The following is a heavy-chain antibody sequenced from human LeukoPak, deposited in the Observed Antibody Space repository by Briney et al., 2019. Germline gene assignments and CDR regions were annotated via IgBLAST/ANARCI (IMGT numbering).Heavy chain of an antibody. V-gene: IGHV4-30-4*01. Sequence: PSETLSLTCTVSGGSISSGDYYWSWIRQPPGKGLEWIGYIYYSGSTYYNPSLKSRVTISVDTSKNQFSLKLSSVTAADTAVYYCASRDTTSYWYFDLWGRGTPVTVSS. CDR1: GGSISSGDYY. J-gene: IGHJ2*01. CDR2: IYYSGST. CDR3: ASRDTTSYWYFDL. D-gene: IGHD4-17*01.